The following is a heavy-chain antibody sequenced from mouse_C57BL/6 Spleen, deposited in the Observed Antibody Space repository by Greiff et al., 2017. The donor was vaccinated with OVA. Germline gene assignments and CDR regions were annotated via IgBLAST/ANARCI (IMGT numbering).Heavy chain of an antibody. CDR3: ARDNYSNSSWFAY. CDR2: IRYDGST. CDR1: GYSITSGYY. D-gene: IGHD2-5*01. V-gene: IGHV3-6*01. Sequence: EVQLQESGPGLVKPSQSLSLTCSVTGYSITSGYYWNWIRQFPGNKLEWMGYIRYDGSTNYNPSLKNQTSITRDTSKNQFFLKLNSVTTEYTATYFCARDNYSNSSWFAYWGQGTLVTVSA. J-gene: IGHJ3*01.